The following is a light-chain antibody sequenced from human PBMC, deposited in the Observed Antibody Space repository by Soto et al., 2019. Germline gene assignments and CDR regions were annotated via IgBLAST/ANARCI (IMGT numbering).Light chain of an antibody. Sequence: QSAPTQPASVSGSPGQSITISCTGTSSDVGSYNLVSWYQQHPGKAPKLMIYEVSKRPSGVSNRFSGSKSGNTASLTISGLQAEDEADYYCCSYAGSSTEVFGGGTKLTVL. CDR1: SSDVGSYNL. CDR2: EVS. V-gene: IGLV2-23*02. CDR3: CSYAGSSTEV. J-gene: IGLJ2*01.